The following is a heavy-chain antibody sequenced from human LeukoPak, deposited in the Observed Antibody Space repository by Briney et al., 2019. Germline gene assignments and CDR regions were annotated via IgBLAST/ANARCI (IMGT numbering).Heavy chain of an antibody. V-gene: IGHV1-46*01. D-gene: IGHD5-24*01. CDR3: ARDVEMAPPGDAFDI. CDR2: INPSGGST. Sequence: ASVKVSCXASGYTFTSYYMHWVRQAHGQGLEWMAIINPSGGSTSYAQKFQGRVTMTRDTSTSTVYMELSSLRSEDTAVYYCARDVEMAPPGDAFDIWGQGTMVTVSS. CDR1: GYTFTSYY. J-gene: IGHJ3*02.